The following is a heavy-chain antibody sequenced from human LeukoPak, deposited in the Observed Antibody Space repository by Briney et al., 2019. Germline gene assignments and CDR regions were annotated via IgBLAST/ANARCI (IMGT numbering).Heavy chain of an antibody. Sequence: SETLSLTCIVSGGSISSYYWSWIRQPPGEGLEWIGYIYYSGSTNYNPSLKSRVTISVDTSKNQFSLKLSSVTAADTAVYYCASQGYGDYGSSDYWGQGTLVTVSS. CDR2: IYYSGST. CDR1: GGSISSYY. J-gene: IGHJ4*02. D-gene: IGHD4-17*01. V-gene: IGHV4-59*08. CDR3: ASQGYGDYGSSDY.